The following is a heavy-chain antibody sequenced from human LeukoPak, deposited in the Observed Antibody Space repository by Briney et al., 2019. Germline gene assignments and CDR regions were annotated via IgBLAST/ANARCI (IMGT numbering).Heavy chain of an antibody. J-gene: IGHJ5*02. CDR3: ARDYDILTGYPRWFDH. Sequence: AGGSLRLSCAASGFTFSSYSMTWVRQAPGKGLEWVSSISSSSSYIYYADSVKGRFTISRDNAKNSLYLQMNSLRAEDTAVYYCARDYDILTGYPRWFDHWGQGTLVTVSS. CDR1: GFTFSSYS. V-gene: IGHV3-21*01. D-gene: IGHD3-9*01. CDR2: ISSSSSYI.